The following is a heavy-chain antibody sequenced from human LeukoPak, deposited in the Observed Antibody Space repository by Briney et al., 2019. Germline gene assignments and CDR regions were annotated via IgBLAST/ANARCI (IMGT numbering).Heavy chain of an antibody. CDR3: ARSIGYSYGPGDY. CDR2: ISYDGSNK. V-gene: IGHV3-30-3*01. D-gene: IGHD5-18*01. J-gene: IGHJ4*02. Sequence: GRSLRLSCAASGFTFSSYAMHWVRQAPGKGLEWVAVISYDGSNKYYADSVKGRFTISRDNSKNTLYLQMNSLRAEDTAVYYCARSIGYSYGPGDYWGQGTLVTVSS. CDR1: GFTFSSYA.